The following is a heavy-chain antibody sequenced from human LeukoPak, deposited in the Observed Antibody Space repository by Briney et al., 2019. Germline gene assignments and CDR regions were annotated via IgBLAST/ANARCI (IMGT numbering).Heavy chain of an antibody. CDR2: INYSGST. J-gene: IGHJ5*02. D-gene: IGHD2-2*02. CDR3: AQEGCGSSSCYIGEDWFDP. CDR1: GGSISSHY. Sequence: SETLSLTCTVSGGSISSHYWSWIRQPPGKGLEWIGYINYSGSTKYNPSLKSRVTISVDTSKNQFSLKVSSVTAADTAVYYCAQEGCGSSSCYIGEDWFDPWGQGTLVTVSS. V-gene: IGHV4-59*08.